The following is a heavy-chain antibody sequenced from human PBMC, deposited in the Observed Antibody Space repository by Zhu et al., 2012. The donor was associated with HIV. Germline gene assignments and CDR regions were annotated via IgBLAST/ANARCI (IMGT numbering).Heavy chain of an antibody. CDR3: VSLWGKRDGRWWDTYFDY. Sequence: QVQLQESGPGLVKTSETLSLTCTVSGYSISTGYYWGWIRQPPWEGSGVDLGVCVKSGDAYYNPSLESRVTISLDTSKNQYSLRLNSVTAASADTAVYYCVSLWGKRDGRWWDTYFDYWGQGILVTVSS. D-gene: IGHD2-8*02. J-gene: IGHJ4*02. CDR2: CVKSGDA. V-gene: IGHV4-38-2*02. CDR1: GYSISTGYY.